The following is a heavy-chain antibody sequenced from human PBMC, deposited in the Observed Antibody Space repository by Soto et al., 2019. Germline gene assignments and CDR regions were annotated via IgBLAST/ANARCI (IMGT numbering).Heavy chain of an antibody. D-gene: IGHD4-17*01. CDR3: VDRPYGDYPIDC. CDR2: IYWDDDK. CDR1: GFSLNTSGVG. J-gene: IGHJ4*02. V-gene: IGHV2-5*02. Sequence: QITLKESGPPLVKPTQTLTLTCTFSGFSLNTSGVGVGWIRQPPGKALEWLALIYWDDDKRYSPSLKSRLTIAKDPPKNQAVLTMTNMDPVDTGTYYCVDRPYGDYPIDCLGQGTLVTVSS.